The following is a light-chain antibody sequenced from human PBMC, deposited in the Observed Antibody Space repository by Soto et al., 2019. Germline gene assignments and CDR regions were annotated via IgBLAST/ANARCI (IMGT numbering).Light chain of an antibody. Sequence: QSALTQPASVSGSPGQSITISCTGTSSDVGGYNYVSWYQQHPGKAPKLMIYDVNKRPSGVSNRFSGSKSGNTASLTISGLQAEDEADYYCSSYTSSSAYVFGTGTKLTVL. CDR1: SSDVGGYNY. V-gene: IGLV2-14*03. J-gene: IGLJ1*01. CDR2: DVN. CDR3: SSYTSSSAYV.